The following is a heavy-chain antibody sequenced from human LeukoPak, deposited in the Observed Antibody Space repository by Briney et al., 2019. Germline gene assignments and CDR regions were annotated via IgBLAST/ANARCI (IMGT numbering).Heavy chain of an antibody. Sequence: GGSLKLSCAASGFTFSSYGMHWVRQAPGKGLEWVAVISYDGSNKYYADSVKGRFTISRDNSKNTLYLQMNSLRAEDTAVYYCAELGITMIGGVWGKGTTVTISS. CDR1: GFTFSSYG. J-gene: IGHJ6*04. D-gene: IGHD3-10*02. CDR3: AELGITMIGGV. CDR2: ISYDGSNK. V-gene: IGHV3-30*18.